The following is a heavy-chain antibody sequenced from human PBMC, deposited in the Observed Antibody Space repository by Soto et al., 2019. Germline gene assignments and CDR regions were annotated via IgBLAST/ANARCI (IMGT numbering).Heavy chain of an antibody. CDR1: GFSLINARVG. V-gene: IGHV2-26*01. D-gene: IGHD3-22*01. J-gene: IGHJ4*02. Sequence: QVTLKESGPVLVKPTETLTLTCTVSGFSLINARVGVSWLRQPPGKALEWLAHIFSNDEKSYSTSLKSRLTISKDPSKSQVVLTMTNMDPVDTATYYCARIRRDGTDFYLIDYWGRGTLVTVSS. CDR3: ARIRRDGTDFYLIDY. CDR2: IFSNDEK.